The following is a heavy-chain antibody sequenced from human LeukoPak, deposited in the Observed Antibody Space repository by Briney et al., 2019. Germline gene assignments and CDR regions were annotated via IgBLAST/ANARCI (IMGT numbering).Heavy chain of an antibody. D-gene: IGHD1-26*01. Sequence: GGSLRLSCAASGFTFSSYGMHWVRQAPGKGLEWVAVIWFDGKNKYYADFVKGRFTISRDNSINKLYLQMNSLGAEDTAVYYCARDRTEWELLQAHYYHGMDVWGQGTTVTVSS. CDR1: GFTFSSYG. V-gene: IGHV3-33*01. CDR3: ARDRTEWELLQAHYYHGMDV. CDR2: IWFDGKNK. J-gene: IGHJ6*02.